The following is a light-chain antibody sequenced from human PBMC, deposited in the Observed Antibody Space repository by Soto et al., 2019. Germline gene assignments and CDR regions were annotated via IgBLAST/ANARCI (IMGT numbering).Light chain of an antibody. J-gene: IGLJ2*01. CDR2: RND. V-gene: IGLV1-47*01. Sequence: QSVLIQPPSASATPGQRVSISCSGTSSNTAKNYVYWYQQVPGTAPKLLILRNDQRSSGVPERFSGYKSGTSASLAISGLRSEDEAAYFCSAWDDSLRGVLFGGGTKLTVL. CDR3: SAWDDSLRGVL. CDR1: SSNTAKNY.